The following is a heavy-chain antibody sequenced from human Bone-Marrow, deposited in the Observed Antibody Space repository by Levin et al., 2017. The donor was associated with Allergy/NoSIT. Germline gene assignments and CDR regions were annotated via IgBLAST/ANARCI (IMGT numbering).Heavy chain of an antibody. D-gene: IGHD5-12*01. CDR3: ARHPAHSSCDYDYFEH. J-gene: IGHJ4*02. Sequence: SETLSLTCTVSDGSISSSGYYWSWIRQPPGKELEWIGSIYYTEITHYSPSLKSRVIISVDTSKNQFSLKLSSVTAAATAVYYCARHPAHSSCDYDYFEHWGQG. V-gene: IGHV4-39*01. CDR2: IYYTEIT. CDR1: DGSISSSGYY.